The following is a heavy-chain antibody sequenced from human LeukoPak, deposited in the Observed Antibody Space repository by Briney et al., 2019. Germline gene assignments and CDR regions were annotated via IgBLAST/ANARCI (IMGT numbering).Heavy chain of an antibody. CDR1: GGSISSSNW. J-gene: IGHJ6*03. D-gene: IGHD2-2*02. Sequence: SGTLCLTCAVSGGSISSSNWWSWVRQPPGKGLEWIGEIYHSGSTNYNPSLKSRVTISVDKSKNQFSLKLSSVTAADTAVYYCASLYCSSTSCYIGYYYYMDVWGKGTTVTVSS. V-gene: IGHV4-4*02. CDR3: ASLYCSSTSCYIGYYYYMDV. CDR2: IYHSGST.